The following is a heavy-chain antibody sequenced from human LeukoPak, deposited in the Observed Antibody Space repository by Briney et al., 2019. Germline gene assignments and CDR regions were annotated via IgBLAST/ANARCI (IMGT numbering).Heavy chain of an antibody. V-gene: IGHV4-61*02. CDR1: GVSISSGSYY. CDR3: ARGTYYYDSSGYIEVGTHAY. CDR2: IYTSGST. Sequence: PSQTLSLTCTVSGVSISSGSYYWSWIRQPPGKGLEWIGRIYTSGSTNYNPSLKRRVTISVDTSKNQFSLKLSSVTAADTAVYYCARGTYYYDSSGYIEVGTHAYWGRGTLVTVSS. J-gene: IGHJ4*02. D-gene: IGHD3-22*01.